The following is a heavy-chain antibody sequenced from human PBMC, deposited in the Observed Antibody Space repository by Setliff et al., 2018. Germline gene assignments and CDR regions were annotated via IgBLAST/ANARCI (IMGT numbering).Heavy chain of an antibody. Sequence: KPSETLSLTCAVSGGSFSGYYWSWIRQRPGKGLEWIGEIHHSGGTSYNPSLKSRVTISVDTSNNHFSLRLSSVTAADTAVYYCAREPLKPEWGYSHLYFDSWGQGTLVTVSS. J-gene: IGHJ4*02. CDR2: IHHSGGT. D-gene: IGHD5-18*01. CDR1: GGSFSGYY. CDR3: AREPLKPEWGYSHLYFDS. V-gene: IGHV4-34*01.